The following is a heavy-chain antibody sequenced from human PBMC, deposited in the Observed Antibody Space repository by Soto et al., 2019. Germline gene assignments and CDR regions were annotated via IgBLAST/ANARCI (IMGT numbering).Heavy chain of an antibody. V-gene: IGHV3-23*01. D-gene: IGHD2-2*01. J-gene: IGHJ6*03. CDR3: AKDARGYCSSTSCRWAPQYYYYYMDV. Sequence: GGSLRLSCAASGFTFSSYAMSWVRQAPGKGLEWVSAISGSGGSTYYADSVKGRFTISRDNSKNTLYLQMNSLRAEDTAVYYCAKDARGYCSSTSCRWAPQYYYYYMDVWGKGTTVTVSS. CDR1: GFTFSSYA. CDR2: ISGSGGST.